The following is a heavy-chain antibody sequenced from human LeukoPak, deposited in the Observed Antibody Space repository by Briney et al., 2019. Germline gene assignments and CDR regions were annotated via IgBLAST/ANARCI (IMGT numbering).Heavy chain of an antibody. D-gene: IGHD3-10*01. V-gene: IGHV3-7*02. CDR1: GFTFRRCW. CDR3: VGLGENY. Sequence: GGTLRLSCAASGFTFRRCWMSWARRASGKGLEGVANIKQDGSEKYYVDSVKGRFTISRDNAKNSLYLQMNSLRAEDTAVYYCVGLGENYWGQGTLVTVSS. J-gene: IGHJ4*02. CDR2: IKQDGSEK.